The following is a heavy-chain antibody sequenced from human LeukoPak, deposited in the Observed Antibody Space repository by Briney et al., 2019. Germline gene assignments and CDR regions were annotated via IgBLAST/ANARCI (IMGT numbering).Heavy chain of an antibody. Sequence: ASVKVSCKASGYTFTGYYMHWVRQAPGQGHEWMGWINPNSGGTNYAQKFQGRVTMTRDTSISTAYMELSSLRSDDTAVYYCARGWLRIHGWFDPWGQGTLVTVSS. CDR1: GYTFTGYY. CDR3: ARGWLRIHGWFDP. CDR2: INPNSGGT. D-gene: IGHD5-12*01. V-gene: IGHV1-2*02. J-gene: IGHJ5*02.